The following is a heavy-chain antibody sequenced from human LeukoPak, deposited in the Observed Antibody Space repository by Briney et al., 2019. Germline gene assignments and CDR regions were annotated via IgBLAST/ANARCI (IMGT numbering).Heavy chain of an antibody. CDR3: ASVDDFSIGLPRRFDP. CDR1: GGSISSYY. Sequence: PSETLSLTCTVSGGSISSYYWSWVRHPPGRGLEWVGYIYYSGSPNNNPSRKSRVTISIATSKTQFSLKLSSVTAAAAAVYYCASVDDFSIGLPRRFDPWGQGTLVTVSS. J-gene: IGHJ5*02. CDR2: IYYSGSP. D-gene: IGHD3-3*01. V-gene: IGHV4-59*01.